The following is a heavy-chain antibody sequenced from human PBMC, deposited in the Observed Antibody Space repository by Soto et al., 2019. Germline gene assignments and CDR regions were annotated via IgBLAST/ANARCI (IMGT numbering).Heavy chain of an antibody. J-gene: IGHJ4*02. CDR2: INAGSGNT. CDR3: ASRGGSSGATPY. V-gene: IGHV1-3*01. D-gene: IGHD3-22*01. Sequence: QVPLVQSGAEVKDPGASVKVSCKASGYTFTSYALHWVRQAPGQRLEWMGLINAGSGNTIFSQKFQGRVTITRDTSASTAYMELSSLTSEDTAVYYCASRGGSSGATPYWGQGTLVTVSS. CDR1: GYTFTSYA.